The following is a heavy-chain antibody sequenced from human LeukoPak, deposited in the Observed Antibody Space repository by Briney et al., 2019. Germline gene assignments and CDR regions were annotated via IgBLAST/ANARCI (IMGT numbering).Heavy chain of an antibody. D-gene: IGHD2-8*01. J-gene: IGHJ6*02. V-gene: IGHV3-20*04. CDR2: IDWNGGTT. CDR1: GFTFEDYG. Sequence: GSLRLSCAASGFTFEDYGMSWVRQAPGKGLEWVSGIDWNGGTTCYADSVKGRFTISRDNAKNSLYLQMNSLRVEDTALYYCAREGNGATSGMDVWGQGTTVTVSS. CDR3: AREGNGATSGMDV.